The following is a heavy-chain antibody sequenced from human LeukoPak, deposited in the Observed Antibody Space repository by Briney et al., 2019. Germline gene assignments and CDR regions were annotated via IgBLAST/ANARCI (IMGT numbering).Heavy chain of an antibody. CDR3: AKVTVTMAAAGDY. CDR1: GFIFNNYD. J-gene: IGHJ4*02. Sequence: GGSLRLSCVVSGFIFNNYDMSWVRQAPGKGLEWVSAISGSGGSTYYADSVKGRFTISRDNSKNTLYLQMNSLRVEDTAIYYCAKVTVTMAAAGDYWGQGTLVTVSS. CDR2: ISGSGGST. V-gene: IGHV3-23*01. D-gene: IGHD4-11*01.